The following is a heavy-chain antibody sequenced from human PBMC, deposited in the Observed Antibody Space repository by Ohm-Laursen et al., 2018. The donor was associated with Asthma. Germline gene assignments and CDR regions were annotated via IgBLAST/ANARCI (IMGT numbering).Heavy chain of an antibody. Sequence: GSLRLSCTASGFNFDTYDMNWVRQAPGKGLEWVSLISNSGTTIYYADSVKGRFTISRDNAKNSLFLQMNSLRVEDTAVYYCVKLAYRGFDSLWGRGTRVTVSS. D-gene: IGHD3-16*01. CDR1: GFNFDTYD. V-gene: IGHV3-48*03. CDR3: VKLAYRGFDSL. J-gene: IGHJ4*02. CDR2: ISNSGTTI.